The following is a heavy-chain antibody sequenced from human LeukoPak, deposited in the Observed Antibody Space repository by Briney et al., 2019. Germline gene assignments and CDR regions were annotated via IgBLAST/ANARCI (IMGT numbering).Heavy chain of an antibody. CDR1: GDTFTSYY. CDR2: INPSGGST. V-gene: IGHV1-46*01. Sequence: GASVRVSCKASGDTFTSYYKHWVRQAPGQGLEWMGIINPSGGSTSYAQKFQGRVTMTRDTSTSTVYMEPSSLRSQDTAMYYCARDRDDCSDGSCHNWFDPRGQGTLVTVSS. D-gene: IGHD2-15*01. J-gene: IGHJ5*02. CDR3: ARDRDDCSDGSCHNWFDP.